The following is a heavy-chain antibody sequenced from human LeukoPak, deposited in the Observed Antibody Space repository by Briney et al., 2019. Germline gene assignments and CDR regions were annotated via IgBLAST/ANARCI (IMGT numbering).Heavy chain of an antibody. CDR1: GFTFSDYY. Sequence: GGSLRLSCAASGFTFSDYYMSWIRQAPGKGLEWVSYISSSGSTRYYADSVKGRFTISRDNAKNSLYLQMNSLRAEDTAIYYCARVGSIAAAGTTDYWGQGTLVTVSS. V-gene: IGHV3-11*01. CDR2: ISSSGSTR. J-gene: IGHJ4*02. D-gene: IGHD6-13*01. CDR3: ARVGSIAAAGTTDY.